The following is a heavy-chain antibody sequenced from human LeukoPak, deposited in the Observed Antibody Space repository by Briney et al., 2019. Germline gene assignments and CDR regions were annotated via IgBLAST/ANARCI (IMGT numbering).Heavy chain of an antibody. CDR2: ISGSGGTT. CDR1: GFTFDTSS. CDR3: ARGPRNWFDP. J-gene: IGHJ5*02. Sequence: GGSLRLSCVASAASGFTFDTSSMTRVRQAPAKELEWVSAISGSGGTTYYADSVKCRFTISRDNSKNTLYLQMNRLRAEDTAVYYCARGPRNWFDPWGQGTLVTVSS. V-gene: IGHV3-23*01.